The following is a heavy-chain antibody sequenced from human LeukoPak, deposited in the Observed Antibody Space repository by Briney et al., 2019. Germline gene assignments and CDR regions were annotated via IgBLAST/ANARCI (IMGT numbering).Heavy chain of an antibody. V-gene: IGHV3-33*01. CDR3: ARDHRTGSYYPDY. Sequence: GGSLRLSCAASGFTFRNHGLHWVRQAPGTGLEWVAVIWYDGSTKYYADSVKDRFTISRDNSKNMMYLEMSDLRAEDTATYYCARDHRTGSYYPDYWGRGTLVTVSS. CDR2: IWYDGSTK. D-gene: IGHD3-10*01. CDR1: GFTFRNHG. J-gene: IGHJ4*02.